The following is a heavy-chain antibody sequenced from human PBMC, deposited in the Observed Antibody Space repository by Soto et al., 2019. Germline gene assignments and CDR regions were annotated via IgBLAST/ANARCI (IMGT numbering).Heavy chain of an antibody. V-gene: IGHV4-30-2*01. CDR2: IYHSGST. CDR1: GGSIISGGYS. J-gene: IGHJ5*02. Sequence: PSETLSLTCAVSGGSIISGGYSWIWIRQPPGKGLEWIGYIYHSGSTYYNPSLKSRVTISVDRSKNQFSLKLSSVTAADTAVYYCARVHSSSWYGSFRFDPWGQGTLVTVSS. D-gene: IGHD6-13*01. CDR3: ARVHSSSWYGSFRFDP.